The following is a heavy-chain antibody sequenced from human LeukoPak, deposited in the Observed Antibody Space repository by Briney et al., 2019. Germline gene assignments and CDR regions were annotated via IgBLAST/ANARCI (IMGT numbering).Heavy chain of an antibody. CDR1: GGSISSGDYY. J-gene: IGHJ4*02. CDR2: IYYSGST. D-gene: IGHD4-17*01. V-gene: IGHV4-30-4*01. CDR3: ARLVYGDFTMGEYYFDY. Sequence: SETLSLTCTVSGGSISSGDYYWSWIRQPPGKGLEWIGYIYYSGSTYYNPSLKSRVTISVDTSRNQFSLKLSSVTAADTAVYYCARLVYGDFTMGEYYFDYWGQGTLVTVSS.